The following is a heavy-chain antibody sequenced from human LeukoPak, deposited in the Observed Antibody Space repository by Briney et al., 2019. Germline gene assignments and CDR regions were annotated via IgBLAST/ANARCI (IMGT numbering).Heavy chain of an antibody. J-gene: IGHJ4*02. V-gene: IGHV3-30*18. CDR1: GLTFSSYG. D-gene: IGHD2-2*01. Sequence: PGGSLRLSCAASGLTFSSYGMHWVRQAPGKGLEWVAVISYDGSNKYYADSVKGRFTISRDNSKNTLYLQMSSLRAEDTAVYYCAKDGLRYCSSTSCHEHDYWGQGTLVTVSS. CDR2: ISYDGSNK. CDR3: AKDGLRYCSSTSCHEHDY.